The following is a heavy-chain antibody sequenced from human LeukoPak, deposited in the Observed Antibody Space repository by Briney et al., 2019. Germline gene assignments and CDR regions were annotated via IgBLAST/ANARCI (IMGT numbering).Heavy chain of an antibody. J-gene: IGHJ3*02. V-gene: IGHV1-24*01. Sequence: GASGKVSCTVAGSTLTELSMPWVRQAPGQGLEWRGGFDPEDGETIYAQKFQGRVTMTEDTSTDTAYMELSSLRSEDTAVYYCATDYRVVAATFDAFDIWGQGTMVTVSS. CDR2: FDPEDGET. D-gene: IGHD2-15*01. CDR3: ATDYRVVAATFDAFDI. CDR1: GSTLTELS.